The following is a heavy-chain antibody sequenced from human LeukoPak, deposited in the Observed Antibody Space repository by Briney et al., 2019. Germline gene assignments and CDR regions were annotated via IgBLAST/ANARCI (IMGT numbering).Heavy chain of an antibody. V-gene: IGHV4-4*07. CDR2: IHPSGST. D-gene: IGHD6-19*01. CDR3: ARPRSSSGWDGDFDY. CDR1: GGSISKDY. Sequence: SETLSLTCTVSGGSISKDYWSWIRQPAGKGLEWIGRIHPSGSTSYNPSLKSRVTMSVDTSKNQFSLKLSSVTAADTAVYYCARPRSSSGWDGDFDYWGQGTLVTVSS. J-gene: IGHJ4*02.